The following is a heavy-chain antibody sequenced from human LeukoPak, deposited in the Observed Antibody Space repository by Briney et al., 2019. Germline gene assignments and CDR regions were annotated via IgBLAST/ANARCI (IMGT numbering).Heavy chain of an antibody. Sequence: GGSLRLSCAASGFTFSTYTMNWVRQAPGKGLEWVSSITSVSGYIYYADSVKGRFTISRDNAKNSLYLQMNSLRAEDTALYYCARVYNSGQNDYWGQGTLVTVSS. V-gene: IGHV3-21*01. CDR2: ITSVSGYI. CDR1: GFTFSTYT. J-gene: IGHJ4*02. D-gene: IGHD6-19*01. CDR3: ARVYNSGQNDY.